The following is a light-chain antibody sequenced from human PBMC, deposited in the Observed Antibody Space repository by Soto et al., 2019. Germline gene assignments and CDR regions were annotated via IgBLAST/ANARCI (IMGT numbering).Light chain of an antibody. Sequence: QSVLTQPPAVSGCPGQSITVSCTGTSSDIGASNFVSWSQHLPGRAPQVIIFEATNRPSGVYDRFSGSKAGITASLTISGLQGDDEAEYFCVSYKTADTLVFGTGTKVTVL. CDR3: VSYKTADTLV. J-gene: IGLJ1*01. CDR2: EAT. CDR1: SSDIGASNF. V-gene: IGLV2-14*01.